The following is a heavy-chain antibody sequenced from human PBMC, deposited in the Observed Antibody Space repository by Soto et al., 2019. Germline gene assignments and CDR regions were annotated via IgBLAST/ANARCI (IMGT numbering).Heavy chain of an antibody. CDR2: ISYDGSNK. CDR3: ARVYCSSTSCYGCYYYYGMDV. J-gene: IGHJ6*02. D-gene: IGHD2-2*01. Sequence: GALRLSCAASGFTFSSYAMHWVRQAPGKGLEWVAVISYDGSNKYYADSVKGRFTISRDNSKNTLYLQMNSLRAEDTAVYYCARVYCSSTSCYGCYYYYGMDVWGQGTTVNVSS. V-gene: IGHV3-30-3*01. CDR1: GFTFSSYA.